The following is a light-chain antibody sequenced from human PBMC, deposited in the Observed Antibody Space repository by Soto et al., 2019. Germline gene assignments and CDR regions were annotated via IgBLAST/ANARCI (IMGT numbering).Light chain of an antibody. CDR2: DVS. CDR3: SSYTSSSTLYV. V-gene: IGLV2-14*01. Sequence: QSALTQPASVSGSPGQSITISCTGTSSDVGGSNYVSWYQQHPGKAPKLMIYDVSNRPSGVSNRFSGSKSGNTASLTISGLQAEDEADYYCSSYTSSSTLYVFGTGTKLNVL. CDR1: SSDVGGSNY. J-gene: IGLJ1*01.